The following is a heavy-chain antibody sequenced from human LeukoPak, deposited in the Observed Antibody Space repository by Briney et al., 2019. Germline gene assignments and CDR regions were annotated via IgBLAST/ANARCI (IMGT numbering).Heavy chain of an antibody. CDR3: ARMTAHAFDI. Sequence: GGSLRLSCAASGFTFSSYTMNWVRQAPGKGLEWVSCINGDGGRTNYADSVKGRFTISRDNAKNTLYLQMNSLRAEDTAVYYCARMTAHAFDIWGQGTMVTVSS. CDR1: GFTFSSYT. J-gene: IGHJ3*02. CDR2: INGDGGRT. D-gene: IGHD2-21*02. V-gene: IGHV3-74*01.